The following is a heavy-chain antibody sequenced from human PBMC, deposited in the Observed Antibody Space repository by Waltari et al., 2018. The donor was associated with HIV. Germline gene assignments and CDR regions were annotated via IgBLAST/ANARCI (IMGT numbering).Heavy chain of an antibody. V-gene: IGHV4-39*07. D-gene: IGHD2-15*01. CDR1: GCSISSSSYY. J-gene: IGHJ5*02. CDR3: ARDRGIGVVAATENWFDP. CDR2: IYYSGST. Sequence: QLQLQESGPGLVKPSETLSLTCTVSGCSISSSSYYWGWIRQPPGKGLEWIGSIYYSGSTYYNPSLKSRVTISVATSKNQFSLKLSSVTAADTAVYYCARDRGIGVVAATENWFDPWGQGTLVTVSS.